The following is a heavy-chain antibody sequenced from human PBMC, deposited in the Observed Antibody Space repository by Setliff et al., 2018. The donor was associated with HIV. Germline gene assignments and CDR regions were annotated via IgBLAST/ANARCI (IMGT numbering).Heavy chain of an antibody. J-gene: IGHJ4*02. CDR2: INHSGST. V-gene: IGHV4-34*01. CDR3: ARGGGYDRSGYYPFDY. D-gene: IGHD3-22*01. Sequence: SETLSLTCAVYGGSLSGYHWSWLRQSPEKGLEWIGEINHSGSTNYNPSLKSRVTMSVDTSKNQFSLKLSSVTAADTAVYYCARGGGYDRSGYYPFDYWGQGTPVTVSS. CDR1: GGSLSGYH.